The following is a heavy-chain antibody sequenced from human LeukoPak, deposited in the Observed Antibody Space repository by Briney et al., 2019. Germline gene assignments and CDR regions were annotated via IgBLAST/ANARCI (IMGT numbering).Heavy chain of an antibody. CDR3: GRGERLWNDY. Sequence: SETLSLICTVSGVSVNTYYWSWVRQPPGKGLEWIGYIHNSGSTNYNPSLRSRVAMSRDTSMNQLSLEMTSVTAADTAIYYCGRGERLWNDYWGQGILVTVSS. CDR2: IHNSGST. D-gene: IGHD1-1*01. J-gene: IGHJ4*02. CDR1: GVSVNTYY. V-gene: IGHV4-59*02.